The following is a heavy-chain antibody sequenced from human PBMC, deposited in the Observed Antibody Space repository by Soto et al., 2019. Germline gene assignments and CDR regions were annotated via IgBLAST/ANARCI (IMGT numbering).Heavy chain of an antibody. V-gene: IGHV3-21*01. Sequence: GSLRLSCAASGFTFSSYSMNWVRQAPWKGLEWVSSISSSSSYIYYADSVKGRFTISRDNAKNSLYLQMNSLRAEDTAVYYCARARTVLRFLEWLPDYFDYWGQGTLVTVSS. J-gene: IGHJ4*02. CDR1: GFTFSSYS. CDR2: ISSSSSYI. D-gene: IGHD3-3*01. CDR3: ARARTVLRFLEWLPDYFDY.